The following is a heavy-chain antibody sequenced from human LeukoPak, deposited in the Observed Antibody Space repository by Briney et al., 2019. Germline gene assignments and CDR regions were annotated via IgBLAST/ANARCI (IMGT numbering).Heavy chain of an antibody. V-gene: IGHV3-7*01. D-gene: IGHD3-3*01. CDR1: GFTFSNYW. J-gene: IGHJ6*02. CDR2: IKQDGSKK. Sequence: GGSLRLSCAASGFTFSNYWMSWVRQAPGKGLEWVANIKQDGSKKNYVDSVKGRFTVSRDNAKNSLYLQMNSLRAEDTAVYYCARDFPQIRFLEWSTPYYYYGMDVWGQGTTVTVSS. CDR3: ARDFPQIRFLEWSTPYYYYGMDV.